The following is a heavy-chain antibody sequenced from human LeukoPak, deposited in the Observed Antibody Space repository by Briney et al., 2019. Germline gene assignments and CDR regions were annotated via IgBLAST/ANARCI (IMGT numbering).Heavy chain of an antibody. CDR3: ARGHGRGRSIAAAGPLFDY. D-gene: IGHD6-13*01. CDR1: GYTFTSYY. Sequence: ASVKVSCKASGYTFTSYYMHWVRQAPGQGLEWMGIINPSGGSTSYAQKFQGRVTMTRDTSTSTVYMELSSLRSEDTAVYYCARGHGRGRSIAAAGPLFDYWGQGTLVTVSS. J-gene: IGHJ4*02. V-gene: IGHV1-46*01. CDR2: INPSGGST.